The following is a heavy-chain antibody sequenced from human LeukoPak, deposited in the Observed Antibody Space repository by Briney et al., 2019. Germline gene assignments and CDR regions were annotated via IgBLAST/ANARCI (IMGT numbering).Heavy chain of an antibody. V-gene: IGHV1-2*02. Sequence: ASVKVSCKASGYTFNGFYLHWVRQAPGQGLEWMGWINPNSGGTNYAQKFQGRVTMTRDTSISTAYMELSRLRSDDTAVYYCAVGLLTGDAFDIWGQGTMVTVSS. CDR2: INPNSGGT. J-gene: IGHJ3*02. CDR3: AVGLLTGDAFDI. D-gene: IGHD7-27*01. CDR1: GYTFNGFY.